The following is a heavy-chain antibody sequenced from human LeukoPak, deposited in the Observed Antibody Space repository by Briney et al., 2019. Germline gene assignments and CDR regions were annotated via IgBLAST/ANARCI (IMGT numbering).Heavy chain of an antibody. CDR1: GYTFTTSG. Sequence: ASVKVSYKAAGYTFTTSGITSVRQSPGQGLEWMGWISGFNGNAIYAQKFQGRVTMTTDTSTSTAYMELRSLRSDDTAVYYCARDRGLGFDSGGDAFDTWGQGTMVTVSS. CDR3: ARDRGLGFDSGGDAFDT. D-gene: IGHD3-10*01. V-gene: IGHV1-18*01. J-gene: IGHJ3*02. CDR2: ISGFNGNA.